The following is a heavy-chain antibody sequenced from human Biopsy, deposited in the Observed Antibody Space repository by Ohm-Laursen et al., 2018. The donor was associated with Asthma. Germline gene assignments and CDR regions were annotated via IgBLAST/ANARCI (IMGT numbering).Heavy chain of an antibody. J-gene: IGHJ5*02. CDR2: INHSGST. CDR1: GGSFSAYY. D-gene: IGHD3-3*01. Sequence: GTLSLTCAVYGGSFSAYYWSWIRQPPGKGLEWIAEINHSGSTNHNPSLKSRVTMSVDTSKNQLFLNLSSVTAADTAVYYCARAASTTVFWSGYSHNWFDPWGQGTLVTVSS. V-gene: IGHV4-34*01. CDR3: ARAASTTVFWSGYSHNWFDP.